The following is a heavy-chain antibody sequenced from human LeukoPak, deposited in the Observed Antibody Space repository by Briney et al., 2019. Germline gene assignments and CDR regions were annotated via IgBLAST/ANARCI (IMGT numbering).Heavy chain of an antibody. CDR1: GFTFSSYG. V-gene: IGHV3-30*03. D-gene: IGHD4-17*01. J-gene: IGHJ4*02. CDR2: ISYDGSNK. Sequence: GGSLRLSCAASGFTFSSYGMHWVRQAPGKGLEWVAVISYDGSNKYYADSVKGRFTISRDNSKNTLYLQMNSLRAEDTAVYYCARTNDYGDSIPDYWGQGTLVTVSS. CDR3: ARTNDYGDSIPDY.